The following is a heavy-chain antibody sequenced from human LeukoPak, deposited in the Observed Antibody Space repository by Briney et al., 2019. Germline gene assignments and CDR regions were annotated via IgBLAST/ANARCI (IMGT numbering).Heavy chain of an antibody. V-gene: IGHV3-23*01. J-gene: IGHJ4*02. CDR3: AKRGYYDSSGSMTFDY. CDR2: ISGSGGST. Sequence: PGGSLRLSCVGSGFTFSRYWLNWVRQAPGKGLEWVSAISGSGGSTYYADSVKGRFTISRDNSKNTLYLQMNSLRAEDTAVYYCAKRGYYDSSGSMTFDYWGQGTLVTVSS. D-gene: IGHD3-22*01. CDR1: GFTFSRYW.